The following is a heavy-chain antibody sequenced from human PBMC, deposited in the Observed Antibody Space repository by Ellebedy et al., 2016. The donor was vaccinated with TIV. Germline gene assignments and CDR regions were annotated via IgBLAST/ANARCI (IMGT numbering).Heavy chain of an antibody. J-gene: IGHJ4*02. V-gene: IGHV1-3*01. Sequence: AASVKVSCKASGYTFTSYAMHWARQAPGQRLEWMGWINAGNGNTKYSQKFQGRVTITRDTSASTADMELSSLRSEDTAVYYCARRTALLGFDYWGQGTLVTVSS. CDR2: INAGNGNT. CDR3: ARRTALLGFDY. CDR1: GYTFTSYA.